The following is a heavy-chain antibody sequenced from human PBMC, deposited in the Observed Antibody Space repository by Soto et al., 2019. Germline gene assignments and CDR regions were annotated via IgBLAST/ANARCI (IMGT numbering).Heavy chain of an antibody. V-gene: IGHV5-51*01. CDR2: IYPGDSDT. J-gene: IGHJ6*02. Sequence: PGESLKISCKGSGYSFTSYWIGWVRQMPGKGLEWMGIIYPGDSDTRYSPSFQGQVTISADKSISTAYLQWSSLKASDTAMYYCARQGIAAAGTYTRRFYYGMDVWGQGTTVTVSS. CDR1: GYSFTSYW. D-gene: IGHD6-13*01. CDR3: ARQGIAAAGTYTRRFYYGMDV.